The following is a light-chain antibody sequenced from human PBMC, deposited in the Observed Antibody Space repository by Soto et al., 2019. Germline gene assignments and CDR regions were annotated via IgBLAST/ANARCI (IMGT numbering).Light chain of an antibody. CDR2: DAS. V-gene: IGKV3-11*01. Sequence: EIVLTQSPATLSLSPGGRATLSCRTSQSVSNYFAWYQQKPGRAPRLLIYDASNRATGIPARFIGSGSGTDFTLTISSLEPEDFAVYYGQQRSNWPITFGQGTRLEIK. J-gene: IGKJ5*01. CDR1: QSVSNY. CDR3: QQRSNWPIT.